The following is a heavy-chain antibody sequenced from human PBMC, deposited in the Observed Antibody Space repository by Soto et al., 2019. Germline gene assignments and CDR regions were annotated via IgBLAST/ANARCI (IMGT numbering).Heavy chain of an antibody. J-gene: IGHJ4*02. CDR3: ARAEGYYYGSGPLDY. CDR2: INPNSGDT. Sequence: QVQLVQSGAEVKKPGASVKVSCMASGYTFTGYYMHWVRQAPGQGLEWMGWINPNSGDTIFAQKFQGWVPMTRDTSINTAYMELSRLRSDDTAVYYCARAEGYYYGSGPLDYWGQGTLVTVSS. CDR1: GYTFTGYY. D-gene: IGHD3-10*01. V-gene: IGHV1-2*04.